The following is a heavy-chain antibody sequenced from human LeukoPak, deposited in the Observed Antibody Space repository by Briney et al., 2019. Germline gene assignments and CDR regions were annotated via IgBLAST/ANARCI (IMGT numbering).Heavy chain of an antibody. CDR1: GGSISSGSYY. J-gene: IGHJ3*02. CDR3: ARIPIYCTNGVCYHNAFDI. V-gene: IGHV4-61*02. Sequence: SQTLSLTCTVSGGSISSGSYYWSWIRQPAGKGLEWIGRIYTSGSTNYNPSLKSRVTISVDTSKNQFSLKLSSVTAADTAVYYCARIPIYCTNGVCYHNAFDIWGQGTMVTVSS. D-gene: IGHD2-8*01. CDR2: IYTSGST.